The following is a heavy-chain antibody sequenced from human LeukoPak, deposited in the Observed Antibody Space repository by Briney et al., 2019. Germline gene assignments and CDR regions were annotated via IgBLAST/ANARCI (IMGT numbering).Heavy chain of an antibody. CDR2: IKQDGSEK. V-gene: IGHV3-7*01. J-gene: IGHJ4*02. Sequence: GGSLRLSCTASGFMFSDYYMSWIRQAPGKGLEWVANIKQDGSEKYYVDSVKGRFTISRDNAKNSLYLQMNSLRAEDTAVYYCARQNGVPLWFGELSEFDYWGQGTLVTVSS. CDR1: GFMFSDYY. CDR3: ARQNGVPLWFGELSEFDY. D-gene: IGHD3-10*01.